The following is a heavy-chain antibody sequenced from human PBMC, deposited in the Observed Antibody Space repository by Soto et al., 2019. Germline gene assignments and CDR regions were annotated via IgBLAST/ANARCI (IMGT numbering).Heavy chain of an antibody. V-gene: IGHV4-61*01. CDR1: GGSVNSGRYY. J-gene: IGHJ6*02. Sequence: PSETLSLTCTVSGGSVNSGRYYWSWVRQPPGKGLEWIGYIYYNGSTRYNPSLKSRVTMSLDTSKNQFSLKLNSVTAADTALFYCARGLRRYDRPGYGMDVWGQGNTVTVSS. CDR2: IYYNGST. CDR3: ARGLRRYDRPGYGMDV. D-gene: IGHD6-13*01.